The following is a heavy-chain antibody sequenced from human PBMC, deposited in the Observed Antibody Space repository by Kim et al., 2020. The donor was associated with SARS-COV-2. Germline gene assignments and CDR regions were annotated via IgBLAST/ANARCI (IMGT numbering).Heavy chain of an antibody. CDR1: GYTFISYG. CDR2: ISVYNGNI. V-gene: IGHV1-18*04. Sequence: ASVKVSCRASGYTFISYGITWVRQAPGQGLDWMGWISVYNGNINYSQKLQGRITMTTDTSTSTAYMELRSLTSDDTAVYYCARGEPRSGTYRAPFDYWGQGTLVTVSS. CDR3: ARGEPRSGTYRAPFDY. J-gene: IGHJ4*02. D-gene: IGHD1-26*01.